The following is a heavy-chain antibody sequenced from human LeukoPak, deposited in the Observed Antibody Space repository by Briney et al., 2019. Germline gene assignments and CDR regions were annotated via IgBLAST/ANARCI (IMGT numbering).Heavy chain of an antibody. CDR2: IYYSGRT. D-gene: IGHD3-22*01. CDR1: GDSVSRSDSY. CDR3: ARRRYYDGSGYLE. Sequence: SETLSLSCSVSGDSVSRSDSYWDWIRQPPGKGLEWIGTIYYSGRTYYSPSLKSRVTMSVDPSNNQFSLNLRSVTAADTAVYYCARRRYYDGSGYLEWGQGTLLSVSS. J-gene: IGHJ1*01. V-gene: IGHV4-39*01.